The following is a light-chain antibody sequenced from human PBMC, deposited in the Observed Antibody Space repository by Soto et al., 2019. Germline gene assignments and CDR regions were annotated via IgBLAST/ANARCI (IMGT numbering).Light chain of an antibody. CDR3: HQRRSWPRT. CDR1: QTVFSR. CDR2: DSS. V-gene: IGKV3-11*01. J-gene: IGKJ1*01. Sequence: EIVLTQSPATLSSSPGERATLSCRASQTVFSRLAWYQHKPDQAPRLLIYDSSNRATGIPARFSGSGSGTDFTLTIDSLEPEDFAVYYCHQRRSWPRTFGQGTKVEI.